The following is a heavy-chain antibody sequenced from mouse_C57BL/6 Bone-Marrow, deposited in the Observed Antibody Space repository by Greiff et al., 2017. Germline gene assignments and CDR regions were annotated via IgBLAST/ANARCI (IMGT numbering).Heavy chain of an antibody. CDR2: INYDGSST. Sequence: EVTAEESEGGLVQPGSSMKLSCTASGFTFSDYYMAWVRQVPEKGLEWVANINYDGSSTYYLDALQSRFIISRDNAKNLLYLQMSGLKSVDTATYYCARGAYYGSAWFAYWGQETLVTVSA. CDR1: GFTFSDYY. D-gene: IGHD1-1*01. CDR3: ARGAYYGSAWFAY. V-gene: IGHV5-16*01. J-gene: IGHJ3*01.